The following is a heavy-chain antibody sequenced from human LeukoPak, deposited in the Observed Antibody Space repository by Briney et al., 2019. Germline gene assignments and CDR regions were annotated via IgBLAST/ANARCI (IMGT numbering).Heavy chain of an antibody. CDR1: AGSINSDTYY. CDR3: ARSRMAIVGPFDY. D-gene: IGHD2/OR15-2a*01. Sequence: SETLSLTCTVSAGSINSDTYYWGWIRQPPGKGLEWIGSIYYTGNTYYNASLNSRVTISVDTSKNQFSLKLSSVTAADTAAYYCARSRMAIVGPFDYWGQGPLVTVSS. V-gene: IGHV4-39*01. J-gene: IGHJ4*02. CDR2: IYYTGNT.